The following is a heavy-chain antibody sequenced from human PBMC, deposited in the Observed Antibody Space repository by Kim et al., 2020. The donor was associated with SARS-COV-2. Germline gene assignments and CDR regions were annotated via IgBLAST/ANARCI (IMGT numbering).Heavy chain of an antibody. CDR2: ISAGGST. Sequence: GGSLRLSCAGSEFTFSSYVMSWVRQAPGKGLEWVSTISAGGSTYYADSVKGRLTISRDNSKNTLYLQMISLRADDTALYYCAKYFVHYNSGSHAFDIRGQGTMVTVSS. CDR1: EFTFSSYV. CDR3: AKYFVHYNSGSHAFDI. J-gene: IGHJ3*02. V-gene: IGHV3-23*01. D-gene: IGHD3-10*01.